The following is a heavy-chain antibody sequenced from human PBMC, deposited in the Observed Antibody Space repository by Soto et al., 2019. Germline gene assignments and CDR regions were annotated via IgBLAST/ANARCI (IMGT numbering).Heavy chain of an antibody. J-gene: IGHJ6*02. Sequence: KAGGSLRLSCAASGFTFSNAWISWVRQAPGKGLGWVGRIKSKTDGGTTDYAAPVKGRFTISRDDSKNTLYLQMNSLKTEDTAVYYCTTDRILSQWGALEYYYGMDVWGQGTTVTVSS. CDR3: TTDRILSQWGALEYYYGMDV. D-gene: IGHD2-8*01. V-gene: IGHV3-15*01. CDR1: GFTFSNAW. CDR2: IKSKTDGGTT.